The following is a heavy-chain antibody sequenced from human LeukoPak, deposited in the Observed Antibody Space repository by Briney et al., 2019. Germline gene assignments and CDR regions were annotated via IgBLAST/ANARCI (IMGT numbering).Heavy chain of an antibody. Sequence: GGSLRLSCAASGFTFSSYSMNWVRQAPGKGLEWVSHITASGTAMFYADSVKGRFTISRDNAKNSLYLQMNSLRAEDTAVYYCARDKGQIDYWGQGTLVTVSS. CDR2: ITASGTAM. V-gene: IGHV3-48*04. J-gene: IGHJ4*02. CDR3: ARDKGQIDY. CDR1: GFTFSSYS.